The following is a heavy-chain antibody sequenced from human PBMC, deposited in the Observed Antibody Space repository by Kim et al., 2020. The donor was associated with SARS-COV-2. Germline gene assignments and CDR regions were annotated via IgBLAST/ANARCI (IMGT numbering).Heavy chain of an antibody. J-gene: IGHJ4*02. Sequence: YYNPYLKSRVTISVDTSKNQFSLKLSSVTAADTAVYYCATSIAAAGPFDYWGQGTLVTVSS. D-gene: IGHD6-13*01. CDR3: ATSIAAAGPFDY. V-gene: IGHV4-31*02.